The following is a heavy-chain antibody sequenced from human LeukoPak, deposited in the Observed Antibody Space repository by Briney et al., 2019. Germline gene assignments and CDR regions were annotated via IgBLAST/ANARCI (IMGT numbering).Heavy chain of an antibody. J-gene: IGHJ4*02. CDR3: ARKYSSSWSVVGPFDY. D-gene: IGHD6-6*01. CDR2: ISSSSSYI. V-gene: IGHV3-21*01. CDR1: GFTFSSYS. Sequence: GGSLRLSCAASGFTFSSYSMNWVRQAPGKGLEWVSSISSSSSYIYYADSVKDRFTISRDNAKNSLYLQMNSLRAEDTAVYYCARKYSSSWSVVGPFDYWGQGTLVTVSS.